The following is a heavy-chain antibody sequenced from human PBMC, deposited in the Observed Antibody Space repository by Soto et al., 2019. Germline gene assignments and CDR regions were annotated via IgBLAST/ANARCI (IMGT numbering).Heavy chain of an antibody. V-gene: IGHV1-69*01. J-gene: IGHJ5*02. CDR2: IIPIFGTA. CDR3: ARANYDILTQSRWFDP. D-gene: IGHD3-9*01. CDR1: GGTFSSYA. Sequence: QVQLVQSGAEVKKPGSSVKVSCKASGGTFSSYAISGVRQAPGQGLEWMGGIIPIFGTANYAQKFQGRVTITADESTSTAYMELSSLRSEDTAVYYCARANYDILTQSRWFDPWGQGTLVTVSS.